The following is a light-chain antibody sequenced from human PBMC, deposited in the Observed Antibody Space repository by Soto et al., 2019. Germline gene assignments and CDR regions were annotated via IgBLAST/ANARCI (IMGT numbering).Light chain of an antibody. CDR3: QNYNSDPKT. CDR1: QSVSSN. J-gene: IGKJ1*01. V-gene: IGKV3-15*01. CDR2: GAF. Sequence: EIVMTQSPVTLSVSPGERVTLSCRASQSVSSNLAWYQQKPGQAPSLLIYGAFTRATGIPARFSGTGSGTEFTLTISSLQPEDVATYYCQNYNSDPKTFGPGTKVDIK.